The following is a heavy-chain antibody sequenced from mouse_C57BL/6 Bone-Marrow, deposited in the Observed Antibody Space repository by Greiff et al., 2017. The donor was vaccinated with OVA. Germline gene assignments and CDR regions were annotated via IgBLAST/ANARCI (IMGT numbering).Heavy chain of an antibody. CDR3: ASPHYYGSSYGYFDY. CDR2: IDPEDGET. D-gene: IGHD1-1*01. J-gene: IGHJ2*01. V-gene: IGHV14-2*01. CDR1: GFNIKDYY. Sequence: EVKVVESGAELVKPGASVKLSCTASGFNIKDYYMHWVKQRTEQGLEWIGRIDPEDGETKYAPKFQGKATITADTSSNTAYLQLSSLTSEDTAVYYCASPHYYGSSYGYFDYWGQGTTLTVSS.